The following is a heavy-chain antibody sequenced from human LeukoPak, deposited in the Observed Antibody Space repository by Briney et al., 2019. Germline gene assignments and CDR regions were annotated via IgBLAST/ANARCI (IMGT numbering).Heavy chain of an antibody. Sequence: SETLSLTCTVSGGSISSYYWSWIRQPAGKGLEWIGRIYTSGSTNYNPPLKSRVTMSVDTSKNQFSLKLSSVTAADTAVYYCARDLQTPYSYCSSTSCLNPMVRGVMWFDPWGQGTLVTVSS. CDR3: ARDLQTPYSYCSSTSCLNPMVRGVMWFDP. J-gene: IGHJ5*02. D-gene: IGHD2-2*01. CDR2: IYTSGST. CDR1: GGSISSYY. V-gene: IGHV4-4*07.